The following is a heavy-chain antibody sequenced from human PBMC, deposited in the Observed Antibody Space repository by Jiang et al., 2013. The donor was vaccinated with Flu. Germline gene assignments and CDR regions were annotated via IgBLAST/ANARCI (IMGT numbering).Heavy chain of an antibody. CDR2: IYYSGST. Sequence: LLKPSETLSLTCTVSGGSISSSSYYWGWIRRPPGKGLEWIGSIYYSGSTYYNPSLKSRVTISVDTSKNQFSLKLSSVTAADTAVYYCASHPYGDRTVDYWGQGTLVTVSS. D-gene: IGHD4-17*01. V-gene: IGHV4-39*01. CDR1: GGSISSSSYY. J-gene: IGHJ4*02. CDR3: ASHPYGDRTVDY.